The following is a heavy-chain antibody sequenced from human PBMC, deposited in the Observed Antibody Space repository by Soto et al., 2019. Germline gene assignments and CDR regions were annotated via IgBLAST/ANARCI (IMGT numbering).Heavy chain of an antibody. V-gene: IGHV1-18*01. D-gene: IGHD3-10*01. CDR1: GYTFTSYA. Sequence: QVQLVQSGAEVMKPGASVKVSCKASGYTFTSYAISWVRQAPGQGLEWMGWISAYNGNANYAQKLQGRVTMTTDTSTSTAYMELRSLRSDDTAVYYCASGWFGEFVYYFDYWGQGTLVTVSS. J-gene: IGHJ4*02. CDR2: ISAYNGNA. CDR3: ASGWFGEFVYYFDY.